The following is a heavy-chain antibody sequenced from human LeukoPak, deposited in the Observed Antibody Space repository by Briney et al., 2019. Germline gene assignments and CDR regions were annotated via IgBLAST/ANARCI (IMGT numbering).Heavy chain of an antibody. Sequence: GGSLRLSCAASGLTFNNAWMSWVRQAPGKGLECVGRIKSKTDGGTTDYAAPVKGRFTISRDDSKNTLYLQMNNLKTEDTAVYYCSTVGYSYGLFDYWGQGTLVTVSS. CDR3: STVGYSYGLFDY. D-gene: IGHD5-18*01. CDR1: GLTFNNAW. J-gene: IGHJ4*02. CDR2: IKSKTDGGTT. V-gene: IGHV3-15*01.